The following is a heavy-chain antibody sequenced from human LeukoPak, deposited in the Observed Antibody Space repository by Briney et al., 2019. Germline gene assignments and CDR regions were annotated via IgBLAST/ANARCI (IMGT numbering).Heavy chain of an antibody. V-gene: IGHV1-18*01. J-gene: IGHJ5*02. CDR2: ISAYNGNT. CDR3: ARGGVPVAFVGWFDP. CDR1: GYTFTSYG. D-gene: IGHD3-3*02. Sequence: AASVKVSCKASGYTFTSYGISWVRQAPGQGLEWMGWISAYNGNTNYAQKLQGRVTMTTDTSTSTAYMELRSLRSDDTAVYYCARGGVPVAFVGWFDPWGQGTLVTVSS.